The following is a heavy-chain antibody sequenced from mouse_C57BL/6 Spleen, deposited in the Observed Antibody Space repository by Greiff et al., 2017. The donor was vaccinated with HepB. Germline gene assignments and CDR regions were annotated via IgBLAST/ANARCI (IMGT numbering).Heavy chain of an antibody. CDR3: ARDYSNSYFDY. CDR2: ISSGSSTI. Sequence: EVKVVESGGGLVKPGGSLKLSCAASGFTFSDYGMHWVRQAPEKGLEWVAYISSGSSTIYYADTVKGRFTISRDNAKNTLFLQMTSLRSEDTAMYYCARDYSNSYFDYWGQGTTLTVSS. CDR1: GFTFSDYG. J-gene: IGHJ2*01. V-gene: IGHV5-17*01. D-gene: IGHD2-5*01.